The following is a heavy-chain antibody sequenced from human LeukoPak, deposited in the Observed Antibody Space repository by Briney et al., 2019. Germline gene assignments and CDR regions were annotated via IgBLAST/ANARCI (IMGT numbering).Heavy chain of an antibody. J-gene: IGHJ4*02. Sequence: GGSLRLSCAASGFTFSSYGMHWVRQAPGKGLEWVAVISYDGSNKYYADSVKGRFTISRDNSKNTLYLQMNSLRAEDTAVYYCAKGSIAAPSDYWGQGTLVTVSS. D-gene: IGHD6-6*01. CDR2: ISYDGSNK. V-gene: IGHV3-30*18. CDR3: AKGSIAAPSDY. CDR1: GFTFSSYG.